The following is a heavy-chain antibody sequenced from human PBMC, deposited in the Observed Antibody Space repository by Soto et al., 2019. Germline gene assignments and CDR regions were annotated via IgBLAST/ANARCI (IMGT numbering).Heavy chain of an antibody. D-gene: IGHD5-12*01. CDR2: IYYSGST. J-gene: IGHJ4*02. CDR1: GGSISSGGYY. V-gene: IGHV4-31*03. CDR3: AREDRRDGYKILGY. Sequence: PSAILSLTCTVSGGSISSGGYYWSWIRQHPGKGLEWIGYIYYSGSTYYNPSLKSRVTISVDTSKNQFSLKLSSVTAADTAVYYCAREDRRDGYKILGYWGQGTLVTVSS.